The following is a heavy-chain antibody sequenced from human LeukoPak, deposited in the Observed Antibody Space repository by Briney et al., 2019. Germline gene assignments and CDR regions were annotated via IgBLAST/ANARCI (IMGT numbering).Heavy chain of an antibody. CDR3: ASASKGYYYDTSGYYYTAFDL. Sequence: GESLKISCEGSGYTFTSYWIAWVRQMPGKGLEWMGIIYPGDSDTRYSPSFQGQVTISADKSISTAYLQWSSLTASDTGIYYCASASKGYYYDTSGYYYTAFDLWGQGTMITVSS. CDR1: GYTFTSYW. V-gene: IGHV5-51*01. CDR2: IYPGDSDT. J-gene: IGHJ3*01. D-gene: IGHD3-22*01.